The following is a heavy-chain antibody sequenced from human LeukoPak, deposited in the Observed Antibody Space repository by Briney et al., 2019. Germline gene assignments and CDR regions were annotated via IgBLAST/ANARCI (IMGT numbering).Heavy chain of an antibody. CDR3: AGSGYSSSWPTEDFDY. CDR1: GYTFTGYY. D-gene: IGHD6-13*01. J-gene: IGHJ4*02. Sequence: ASVNVSCKASGYTFTGYYMHGVRQAPGQGLEWMGWINPNSGGTKYAQKVQGSVTMTRDTTISTAYMELSRLRSDDTAVYSSAGSGYSSSWPTEDFDYWGQGTLVTVSS. CDR2: INPNSGGT. V-gene: IGHV1-2*02.